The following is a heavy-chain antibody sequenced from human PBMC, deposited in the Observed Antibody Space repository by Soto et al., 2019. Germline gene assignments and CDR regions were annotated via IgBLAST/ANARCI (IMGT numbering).Heavy chain of an antibody. Sequence: QVQLVESGGGVVQPGTSLRLSCVGSGFTFRSFVIHWVRQAPGKGLEWVALTSYDGSNKYYADSVKGRFTISRDNSKNTLYLQMNSLRAEDTAVYYCARGPSSLTRFDYWGQGTLVTVSS. CDR3: ARGPSSLTRFDY. D-gene: IGHD2-2*01. CDR2: TSYDGSNK. J-gene: IGHJ4*02. CDR1: GFTFRSFV. V-gene: IGHV3-30*19.